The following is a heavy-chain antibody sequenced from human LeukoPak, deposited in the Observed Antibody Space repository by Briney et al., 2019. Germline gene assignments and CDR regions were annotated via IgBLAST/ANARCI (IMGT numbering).Heavy chain of an antibody. V-gene: IGHV3-23*01. Sequence: GIGDTTYYADSVKVRFTISRDNSKNTLYVEMSTLRAEDTAVYYCAKWGDYDILTGYYVSDFWGQGTLVTVSS. CDR3: AKWGDYDILTGYYVSDF. CDR2: GIGDTT. J-gene: IGHJ4*02. D-gene: IGHD3-9*01.